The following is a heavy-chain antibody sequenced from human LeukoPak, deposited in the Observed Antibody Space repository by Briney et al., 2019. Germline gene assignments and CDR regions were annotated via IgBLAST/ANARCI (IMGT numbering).Heavy chain of an antibody. Sequence: KTGESLKISCKGSGYSFTSFWIGWVRQMPGKGLEWMGIIYPDDSETIYSPSFQGQVTFSVDKSITTAYLHWSSLKASDTAMFYCARLYYDVSGYFDYWGQGTLVTVSS. J-gene: IGHJ4*02. CDR1: GYSFTSFW. V-gene: IGHV5-51*01. D-gene: IGHD3-22*01. CDR2: IYPDDSET. CDR3: ARLYYDVSGYFDY.